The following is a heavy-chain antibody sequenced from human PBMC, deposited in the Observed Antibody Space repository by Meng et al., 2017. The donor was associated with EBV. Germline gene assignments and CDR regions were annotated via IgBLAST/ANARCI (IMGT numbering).Heavy chain of an antibody. Sequence: EGKLVEAGGGLVRPGGSLSLSCAAFGFTFSSYWMHWVRQAPGKGLVWVSRINSDGSSTSYADSVKGRFTISRDNAKNTLYLQMNSLRAEDTAVYYCARGGGYSSSWYPDWGQGTLVTVSS. CDR1: GFTFSSYW. CDR2: INSDGSST. J-gene: IGHJ4*02. V-gene: IGHV3-74*01. CDR3: ARGGGYSSSWYPD. D-gene: IGHD6-13*01.